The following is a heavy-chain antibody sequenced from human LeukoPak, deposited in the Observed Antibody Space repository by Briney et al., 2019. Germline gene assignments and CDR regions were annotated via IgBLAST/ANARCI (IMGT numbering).Heavy chain of an antibody. Sequence: ASVKVSCKASGYSSTNYGISWVRQAPGQGLEWMGWIHIYRGNTNYAQKFQGRGTITRNTSISTAYMELSGLRSEDTAVYYCARDHSSSCQLFDYWGQGTLVTVSS. V-gene: IGHV1-8*03. CDR1: GYSSTNYG. CDR2: IHIYRGNT. J-gene: IGHJ4*02. D-gene: IGHD6-13*01. CDR3: ARDHSSSCQLFDY.